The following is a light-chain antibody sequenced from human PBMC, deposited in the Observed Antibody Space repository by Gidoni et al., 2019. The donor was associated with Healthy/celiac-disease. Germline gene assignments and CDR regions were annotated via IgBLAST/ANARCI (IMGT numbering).Light chain of an antibody. CDR1: QDISNY. CDR3: QQYDNLPLT. V-gene: IGKV1-33*01. CDR2: DAS. Sequence: DIPMTPSPSSLSESVGDRVTITCQASQDISNYLNWYQQKPGKAPKLLIYDASNLETGVQSRFSGSGSGTDFTFTISSLQPEDIATYYCQQYDNLPLTFGGGTKVEIK. J-gene: IGKJ4*01.